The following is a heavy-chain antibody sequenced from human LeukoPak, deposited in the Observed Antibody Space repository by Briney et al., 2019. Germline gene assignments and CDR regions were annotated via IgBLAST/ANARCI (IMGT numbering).Heavy chain of an antibody. CDR3: AGPYDSSGYPDY. V-gene: IGHV3-48*01. CDR2: ISSNSVTK. CDR1: GFTFSNHG. D-gene: IGHD3-22*01. J-gene: IGHJ4*02. Sequence: GGSLRLSCAASGFTFSNHGMNWVRQAPGKGLEWVSYISSNSVTKFYADSVKGRFTISRDNAKNSLYLQMNSLRAEDTAVYYCAGPYDSSGYPDYWGQGTWSPSPQ.